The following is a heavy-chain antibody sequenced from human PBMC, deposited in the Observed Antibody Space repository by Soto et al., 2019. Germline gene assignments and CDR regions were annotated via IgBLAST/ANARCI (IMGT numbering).Heavy chain of an antibody. CDR1: GFTFSSYA. J-gene: IGHJ6*02. D-gene: IGHD4-17*01. V-gene: IGHV3-64D*08. CDR3: VKGDYSSGDYYYGMDV. CDR2: ISSNGGST. Sequence: GGSLRLSCSASGFTFSSYAMHWVRQAPGKGLEYVSAISSNGGSTYYADSVKGRFTISRDNSKNTLYLQMSSLRAEDTAVYYCVKGDYSSGDYYYGMDVWGQGTTVTVSS.